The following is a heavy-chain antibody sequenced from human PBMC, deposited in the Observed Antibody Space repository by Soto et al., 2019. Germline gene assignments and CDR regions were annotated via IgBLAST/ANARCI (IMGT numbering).Heavy chain of an antibody. CDR2: IKQDGSEK. CDR1: GFTFSSYA. Sequence: GGSLRLSCAASGFTFSSYAMSWVRQAPGKGLEWVSNIKQDGSEKYYVDSVKGRFTISRDNAKNSLYLQMNSLRAEDTAVYYCARALRRYSSSWDLFNWFDPWGQGTLVTVSS. D-gene: IGHD6-13*01. V-gene: IGHV3-7*01. CDR3: ARALRRYSSSWDLFNWFDP. J-gene: IGHJ5*02.